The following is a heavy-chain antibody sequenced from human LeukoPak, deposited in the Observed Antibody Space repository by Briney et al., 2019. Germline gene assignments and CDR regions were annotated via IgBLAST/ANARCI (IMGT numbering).Heavy chain of an antibody. Sequence: ASVKVSCKASGYTFTSYGISWVRQAPGQGLEWMGWISAYNGNTNYAQKLQGRVTMTTDTSTSTAYMELRSLRSDDTAVYYCARDRAGATYYYYYGMDVWGQGTTVTVS. CDR3: ARDRAGATYYYYYGMDV. CDR1: GYTFTSYG. CDR2: ISAYNGNT. J-gene: IGHJ6*02. D-gene: IGHD1-26*01. V-gene: IGHV1-18*01.